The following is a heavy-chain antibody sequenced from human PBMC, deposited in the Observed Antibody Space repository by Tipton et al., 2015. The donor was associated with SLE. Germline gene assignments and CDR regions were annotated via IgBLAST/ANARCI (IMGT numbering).Heavy chain of an antibody. CDR2: INHSGST. CDR3: ARSLLWSGGPGYYYMDV. J-gene: IGHJ6*03. Sequence: KPSETLSLTCAVYGGSFSGYYWSWIRQPPGKGLEWIGEINHSGSTNYNPSLKSRVTISVDTSKNQFSLKLSSVTAADTAVYYCARSLLWSGGPGYYYMDVWGKGTTVTVSS. V-gene: IGHV4-34*01. CDR1: GGSFSGYY. D-gene: IGHD3-10*01.